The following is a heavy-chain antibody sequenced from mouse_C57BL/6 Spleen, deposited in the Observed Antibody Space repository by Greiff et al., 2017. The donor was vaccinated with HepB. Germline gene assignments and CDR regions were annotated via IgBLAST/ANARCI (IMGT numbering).Heavy chain of an antibody. CDR1: GYTFTSYW. J-gene: IGHJ2*01. V-gene: IGHV1-64*01. D-gene: IGHD1-1*01. CDR3: ARRDYYGSSVDY. Sequence: VQLQQPGAELVKPGASVKLSCKASGYTFTSYWMHWVKQRPRQGLEWIGMIHPNSGSTNYNEKFKSKATLTVDKSSSTAYMQLSSLTSEDSAVYYCARRDYYGSSVDYWGQGTTLTVSS. CDR2: IHPNSGST.